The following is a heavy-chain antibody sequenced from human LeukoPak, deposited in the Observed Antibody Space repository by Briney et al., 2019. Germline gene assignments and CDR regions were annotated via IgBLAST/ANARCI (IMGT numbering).Heavy chain of an antibody. CDR3: ARSPYRHFAY. V-gene: IGHV4-39*01. D-gene: IGHD4-11*01. CDR2: IYYSGST. CDR1: GFTFSSYW. Sequence: GSLRLSCAASGFTFSSYWMSWVRQPPGKGLEWIGSIYYSGSTYYNPSLKSRVTISVDTSKNQFSLKLSSVTAADTAVYYCARSPYRHFAYWGQGTLVTVSS. J-gene: IGHJ4*02.